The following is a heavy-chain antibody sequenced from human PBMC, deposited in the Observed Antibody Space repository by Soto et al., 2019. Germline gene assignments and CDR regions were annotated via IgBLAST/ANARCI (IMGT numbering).Heavy chain of an antibody. CDR2: ISYDGSNK. Sequence: QVQLVESGGGVVQPGRSLRLSCAASGFTFSSYAMHWVRQAPGKGLEWVAVISYDGSNKYYADSVKGRFTISRDNSKNALYLQMNSLRAEDTAVYYCARAVTTWNDAFDIWGQGTMVTVSS. V-gene: IGHV3-30-3*01. J-gene: IGHJ3*02. D-gene: IGHD4-17*01. CDR3: ARAVTTWNDAFDI. CDR1: GFTFSSYA.